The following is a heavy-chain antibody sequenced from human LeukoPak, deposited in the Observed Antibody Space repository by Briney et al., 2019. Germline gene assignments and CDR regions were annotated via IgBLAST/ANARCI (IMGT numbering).Heavy chain of an antibody. CDR2: ISYDGSNT. D-gene: IGHD1-26*01. V-gene: IGHV3-30*04. CDR3: ARSFSGSYPDFDY. CDR1: GFIFRSYA. Sequence: PGGSLRLSCAASGFIFRSYAMHWVRQAPGKGLEWVTLISYDGSNTYYADSVKGRFTISRDNSKNTLYLQMNSLRVEDTAVYYCARSFSGSYPDFDYWGQGALVTVSS. J-gene: IGHJ4*02.